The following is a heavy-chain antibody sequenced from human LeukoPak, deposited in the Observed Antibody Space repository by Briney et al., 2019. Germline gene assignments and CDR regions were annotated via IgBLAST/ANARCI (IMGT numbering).Heavy chain of an antibody. CDR2: IYHSGST. V-gene: IGHV4-38-2*02. CDR1: GYSISSGYY. D-gene: IGHD3-22*01. J-gene: IGHJ4*02. CDR3: AREANLGSWDHSRGYYFY. Sequence: SETLSLTCTVSGYSISSGYYWGWIRQPPGKGLEWIGSIYHSGSTYYNPSLKSRVTISVDTSKNQFSLKLSSVTAADTAVYYCAREANLGSWDHSRGYYFYWGQGTLVTVSS.